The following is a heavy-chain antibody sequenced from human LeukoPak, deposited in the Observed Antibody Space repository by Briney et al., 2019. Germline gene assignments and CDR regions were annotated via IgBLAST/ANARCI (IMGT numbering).Heavy chain of an antibody. CDR2: TYYRSKWYN. D-gene: IGHD2-15*01. Sequence: QTRSLTCAISGDSVSSNSAAWNWIRQSPSRGLEWLGRTYYRSKWYNDYAVSVKSRITVNPDTSKNQFSLQLNSVTPEDTAVYYCARESWDIEGYNWFDPWGQGTLVTVSS. CDR3: ARESWDIEGYNWFDP. V-gene: IGHV6-1*01. J-gene: IGHJ5*02. CDR1: GDSVSSNSAA.